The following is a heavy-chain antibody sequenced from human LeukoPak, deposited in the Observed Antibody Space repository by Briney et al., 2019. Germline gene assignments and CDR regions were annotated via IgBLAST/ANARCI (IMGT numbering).Heavy chain of an antibody. CDR3: ARLRSIADWFDP. V-gene: IGHV5-51*01. CDR2: IYPCDSNT. D-gene: IGHD6-13*01. J-gene: IGHJ5*02. CDR1: GYGFTTNW. Sequence: GASLQISCKGSGYGFTTNWVAWGRRLPGKGVECMGLIYPCDSNTRYSPSFQGQVTISPDKSISSAYLQWSSLKASDTAMYYCARLRSIADWFDPWGQGTLVTVSS.